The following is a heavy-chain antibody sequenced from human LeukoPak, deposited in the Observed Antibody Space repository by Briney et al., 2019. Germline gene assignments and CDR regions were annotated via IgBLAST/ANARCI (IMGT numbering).Heavy chain of an antibody. CDR2: ITASSTAI. V-gene: IGHV3-21*01. CDR1: GFTFSSYH. J-gene: IGHJ3*02. D-gene: IGHD3-3*01. Sequence: GGSLRLSCEVSGFTFSSYHMNWVRQAPGKGLEWVSSITASSTAIYSADSVKGRFTISRDNAKNSLYLQVNSLRAEDTAVYYCARGSRFGVVGRDAFDIWGQGTVVTVSS. CDR3: ARGSRFGVVGRDAFDI.